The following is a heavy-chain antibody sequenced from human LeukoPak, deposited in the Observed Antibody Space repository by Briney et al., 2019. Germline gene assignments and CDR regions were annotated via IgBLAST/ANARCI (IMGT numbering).Heavy chain of an antibody. CDR3: ATAQIVATIASFDY. J-gene: IGHJ4*02. D-gene: IGHD5-12*01. CDR2: FDPEDGET. V-gene: IGHV1-24*01. CDR1: GYTLTELS. Sequence: ASVKVSCKVSGYTLTELSMHWVRQAPGKGLEWMGGFDPEDGETIYAQKFQGRVTVTEDTATDTAYMELSSLRSEDTAVYYCATAQIVATIASFDYRGQGTLVTVSS.